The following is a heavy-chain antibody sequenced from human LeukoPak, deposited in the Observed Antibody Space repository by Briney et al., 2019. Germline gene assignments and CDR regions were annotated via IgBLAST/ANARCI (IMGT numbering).Heavy chain of an antibody. J-gene: IGHJ5*02. CDR3: GRGDIGRGGGRDWFVP. D-gene: IGHD2-15*01. V-gene: IGHV4-4*07. CDR1: GGSISNHF. CDR2: VSTSGST. Sequence: SETLSLTCTVSGGSISNHFCSWIRQPAGKGLEWIGRVSTSGSTYYNPSLKSRVTMSADTSKNQFSLKLTSMTAADTAVYYWGRGDIGRGGGRDWFVPWGQGTLVTVSS.